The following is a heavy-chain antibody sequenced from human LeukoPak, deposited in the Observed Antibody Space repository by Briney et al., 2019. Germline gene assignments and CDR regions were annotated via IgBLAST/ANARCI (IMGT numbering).Heavy chain of an antibody. CDR1: GGSFSGYY. V-gene: IGHV4-34*01. CDR2: INHSGST. D-gene: IGHD6-13*01. CDR3: ARVRSRYSSSWLYY. Sequence: PSETLSLTCAVYGGSFSGYYWSWIRQPPGKGLEWIGEINHSGSTNYNPSLKSRVTIPVDTSKNQFSLKLSSVTAADTAVYYCARVRSRYSSSWLYYWGQGTLVTVSS. J-gene: IGHJ4*02.